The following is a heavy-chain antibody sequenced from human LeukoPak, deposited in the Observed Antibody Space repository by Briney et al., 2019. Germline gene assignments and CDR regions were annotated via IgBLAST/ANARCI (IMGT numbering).Heavy chain of an antibody. Sequence: SETLSLTCTVSGGSLSSYYWSWIRQPAGKGLEWIGRIYTSGSTNYNPSLTSRVTMSVDTYKKQFSLKLSSVTAADTAVYYCARIRGGFLEWSNWFDPWGQGTLVTGSS. CDR3: ARIRGGFLEWSNWFDP. J-gene: IGHJ5*02. V-gene: IGHV4-4*07. CDR2: IYTSGST. CDR1: GGSLSSYY. D-gene: IGHD3-3*01.